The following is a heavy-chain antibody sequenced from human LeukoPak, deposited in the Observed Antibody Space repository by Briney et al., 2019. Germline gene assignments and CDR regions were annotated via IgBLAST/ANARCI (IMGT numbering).Heavy chain of an antibody. Sequence: AASVKVSCKASGYTFSSYGISWVRQAPGQGLEWMGIINPSGGSTSYAQKFQGRVTMTRDTSTSTVYMELSSLRSEDTAVYFCARGIVVANFDYWGQGTLVTVSS. CDR2: INPSGGST. D-gene: IGHD6-19*01. J-gene: IGHJ4*02. V-gene: IGHV1-46*01. CDR3: ARGIVVANFDY. CDR1: GYTFSSYG.